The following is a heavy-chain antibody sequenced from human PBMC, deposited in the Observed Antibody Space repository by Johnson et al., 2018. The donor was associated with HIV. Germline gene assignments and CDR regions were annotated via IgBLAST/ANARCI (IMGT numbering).Heavy chain of an antibody. Sequence: QVQLVESGGGAVQPGRSLRLSCAASGFTFSSYGMHWVRQAPGKGLEWVAVISYDGSNKYYADSVKGRFTISRDNSKNTLYLQMNSLRAEDTAVYYCARVRGAVDIWGQGTMVTVSS. CDR1: GFTFSSYG. CDR3: ARVRGAVDI. J-gene: IGHJ3*02. V-gene: IGHV3-30*03. CDR2: ISYDGSNK.